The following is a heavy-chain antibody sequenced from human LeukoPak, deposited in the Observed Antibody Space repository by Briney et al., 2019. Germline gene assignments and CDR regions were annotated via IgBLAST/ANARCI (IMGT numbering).Heavy chain of an antibody. Sequence: GWSLRLSCAASGFTFSRYAMHWVRQAPGKGLEWVAVISYDGSNKYYADSVKGRFTISRDISKNTLYLQMNSLRAEDTAVYYCASIVVVVAADAFDIWGQGTMVTVSS. CDR3: ASIVVVVAADAFDI. CDR2: ISYDGSNK. D-gene: IGHD2-15*01. J-gene: IGHJ3*02. V-gene: IGHV3-30*04. CDR1: GFTFSRYA.